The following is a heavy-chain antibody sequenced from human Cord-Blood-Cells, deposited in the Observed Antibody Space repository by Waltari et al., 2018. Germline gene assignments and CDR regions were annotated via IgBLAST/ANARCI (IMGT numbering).Heavy chain of an antibody. Sequence: QVTLRESGPALVKPTQTLPLPCTFSGFSLSTSGMCVSWIRQPPGKALEWLALIDWDDDKYYSTSLKTRLTISKDTSKNQVVLTMTNMDPVDTATYYCARNYGGNSYFDYWGQGTLVTVSS. CDR1: GFSLSTSGMC. D-gene: IGHD4-17*01. CDR3: ARNYGGNSYFDY. J-gene: IGHJ4*02. V-gene: IGHV2-70*01. CDR2: IDWDDDK.